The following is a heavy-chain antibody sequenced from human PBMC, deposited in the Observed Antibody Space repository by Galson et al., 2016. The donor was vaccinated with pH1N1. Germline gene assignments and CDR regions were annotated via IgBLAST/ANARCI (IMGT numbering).Heavy chain of an antibody. CDR2: ISGNNGDS. D-gene: IGHD7-27*01. Sequence: SVKVSCKASGGPFSSYAFSWVRRAPGQGLEWMGWISGNNGDSHYAQKVKGRVTVTIDTSTSTAYLEVRGLTSDDTAVYYCARKGTGWPLDYWGQGTLVTVSS. J-gene: IGHJ4*02. V-gene: IGHV1-18*01. CDR3: ARKGTGWPLDY. CDR1: GGPFSSYA.